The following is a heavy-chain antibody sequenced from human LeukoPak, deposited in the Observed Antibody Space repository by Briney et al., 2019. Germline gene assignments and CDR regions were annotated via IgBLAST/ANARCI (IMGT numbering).Heavy chain of an antibody. D-gene: IGHD3-10*01. Sequence: AGGSLRLSCAASGFTFSSYAMSWVRQAPGKGLEWVSAISGSGGSTYYADSVKGRFTISRDNSKNTLYLQMNSLRAEDTAIYYCARAAMVRGVDYFDYWGQGTLVTVSS. CDR2: ISGSGGST. J-gene: IGHJ4*02. CDR1: GFTFSSYA. V-gene: IGHV3-23*01. CDR3: ARAAMVRGVDYFDY.